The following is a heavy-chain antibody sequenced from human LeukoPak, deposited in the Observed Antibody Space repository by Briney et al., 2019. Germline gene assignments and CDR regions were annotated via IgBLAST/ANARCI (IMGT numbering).Heavy chain of an antibody. CDR2: ISSSSSYI. CDR1: GFTLSSYS. D-gene: IGHD1-26*01. J-gene: IGHJ3*02. CDR3: ARAGVGATIDI. Sequence: GGSLRLSCAASGFTLSSYSMNWVRQAPGKGLEWVSSISSSSSYIYYADSVKGRFTISRDNAKNSLYLQMNSLRAEDTAVYYCARAGVGATIDIWGQGTMVTVSS. V-gene: IGHV3-21*01.